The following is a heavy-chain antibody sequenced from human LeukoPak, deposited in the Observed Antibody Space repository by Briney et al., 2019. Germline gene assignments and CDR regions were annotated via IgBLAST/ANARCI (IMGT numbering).Heavy chain of an antibody. V-gene: IGHV3-33*01. Sequence: GGSLSLSCAVSGFTLCSYGVHCVREARGKGVEGGAVIWYDGSNTYYADSVKGRFTISRENSKNTLYLQMNSVRAEDTAVYYCARKESIAVAGTNYYYGMDVWGQGTTVTVSS. D-gene: IGHD6-19*01. CDR3: ARKESIAVAGTNYYYGMDV. CDR1: GFTLCSYG. J-gene: IGHJ6*02. CDR2: IWYDGSNT.